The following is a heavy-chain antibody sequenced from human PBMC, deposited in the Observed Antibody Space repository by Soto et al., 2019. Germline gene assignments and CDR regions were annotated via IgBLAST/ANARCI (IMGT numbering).Heavy chain of an antibody. V-gene: IGHV3-9*01. CDR3: AKDMANTQWLAMLFDY. D-gene: IGHD6-19*01. J-gene: IGHJ4*02. Sequence: GGSLRLSCAASGFTFDDYAMHWVRQAPGKGLEWVSGISWNSGSIGYADSVKGRFTISRDNAKNSLYLQMNSLRAEDTALYYCAKDMANTQWLAMLFDYWGQGTLVTVSS. CDR2: ISWNSGSI. CDR1: GFTFDDYA.